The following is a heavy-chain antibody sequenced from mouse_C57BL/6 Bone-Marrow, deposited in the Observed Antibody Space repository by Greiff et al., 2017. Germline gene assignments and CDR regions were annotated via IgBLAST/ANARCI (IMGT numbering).Heavy chain of an antibody. V-gene: IGHV1-4*01. D-gene: IGHD2-1*01. Sequence: QVQLQQSGAELARPGASVKMSCKASGYTFTSYTMHWVKQRPGQGLEWIGYINPSSGYTKYNKKFKDKATLTADKSSSTAYMQLSSLTSDDSAVYYCARSFYFYAMDYWGQGTSVTVSS. CDR3: ARSFYFYAMDY. CDR2: INPSSGYT. CDR1: GYTFTSYT. J-gene: IGHJ4*01.